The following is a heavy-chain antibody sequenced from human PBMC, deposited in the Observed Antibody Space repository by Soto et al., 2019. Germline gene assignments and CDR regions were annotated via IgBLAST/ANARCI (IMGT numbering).Heavy chain of an antibody. CDR3: ARPSQKYCSGGSCYSTLYY. V-gene: IGHV3-33*01. D-gene: IGHD2-15*01. CDR2: IWYDGSNK. J-gene: IGHJ4*02. CDR1: GFTFSSYG. Sequence: QVQLVESGGGAVQPGRSLRLSCAASGFTFSSYGMHWVRQAPGKGLEWVAVIWYDGSNKYYADSVKGRFTISRDNSKNTLYLQMNSLRAEDTAVYYCARPSQKYCSGGSCYSTLYYWGQGTLVTVSS.